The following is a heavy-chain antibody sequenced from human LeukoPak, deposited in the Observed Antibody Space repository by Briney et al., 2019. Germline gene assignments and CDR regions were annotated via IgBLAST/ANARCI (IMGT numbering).Heavy chain of an antibody. J-gene: IGHJ5*02. V-gene: IGHV4-61*01. D-gene: IGHD6-13*01. CDR1: GGSISTTRYY. Sequence: SETLSLTCTVSGGSISTTRYYWSWIRQPPGKGLEWIGYIYYSGSTNYNPSLKSRVTISIDTSKNQFSLKLSSVTAADTAVYYCARVHSTHRWFDTWGQGTLVTVSS. CDR3: ARVHSTHRWFDT. CDR2: IYYSGST.